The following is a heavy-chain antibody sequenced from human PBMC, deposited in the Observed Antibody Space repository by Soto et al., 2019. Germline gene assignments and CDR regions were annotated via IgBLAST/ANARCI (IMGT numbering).Heavy chain of an antibody. CDR1: GYTFTDYY. V-gene: IGHV1-2*02. D-gene: IGHD1-1*01. Sequence: ASVKVSCKTSGYTFTDYYMHCVRHAPEQGLEWMGWISPNSGGPISAQKFQGRVTMTRDTSISTAYLELSRLRSDDTAVYYCARGGTTSLDYWGQGTQVTVSS. CDR3: ARGGTTSLDY. CDR2: ISPNSGGP. J-gene: IGHJ4*02.